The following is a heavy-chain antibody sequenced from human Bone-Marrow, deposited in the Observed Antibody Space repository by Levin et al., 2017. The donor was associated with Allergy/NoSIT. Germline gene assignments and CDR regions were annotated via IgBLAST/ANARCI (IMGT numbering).Heavy chain of an antibody. Sequence: GESLKISCAASGFSFSGSAMHWVRQASGKGLEWVGRIRSRDNNYATAYAASLKGRFTISRDDSKDTAYLQMNSLQTEDTAVYYCTRLTYFYEDSGHYYFDYWGRGTLVTVSS. D-gene: IGHD3-22*01. J-gene: IGHJ4*02. CDR2: IRSRDNNYAT. V-gene: IGHV3-73*01. CDR3: TRLTYFYEDSGHYYFDY. CDR1: GFSFSGSA.